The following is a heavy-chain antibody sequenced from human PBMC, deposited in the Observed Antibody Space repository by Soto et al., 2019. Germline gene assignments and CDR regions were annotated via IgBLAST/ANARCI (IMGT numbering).Heavy chain of an antibody. CDR2: IYQSGST. J-gene: IGHJ5*02. Sequence: KPSETLSLACAVSGGSITSRGYACSWILQQPRRGLEGFGYIYQSGSTYYSPSLKSRVTISLDRSKNNFSLRLNSVTAADTAVYYCARVFSSSRGGWFDPWGQGTLVTVSS. CDR1: GGSITSRGYA. CDR3: ARVFSSSRGGWFDP. V-gene: IGHV4-30-2*01. D-gene: IGHD6-13*01.